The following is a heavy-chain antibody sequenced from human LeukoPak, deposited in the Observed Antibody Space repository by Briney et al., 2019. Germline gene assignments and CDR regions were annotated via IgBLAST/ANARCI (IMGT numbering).Heavy chain of an antibody. Sequence: SETLSLTCAVYGGSFSGYYWSWIRQPPGKGLEWIGEINHSGGTNYNPSLKSRVTISVDTSKNQFSLKLSSVTAADTAVYYCARERGTYSHAFDIWGQGTMVTVSS. D-gene: IGHD1-1*01. V-gene: IGHV4-34*01. CDR1: GGSFSGYY. CDR3: ARERGTYSHAFDI. J-gene: IGHJ3*02. CDR2: INHSGGT.